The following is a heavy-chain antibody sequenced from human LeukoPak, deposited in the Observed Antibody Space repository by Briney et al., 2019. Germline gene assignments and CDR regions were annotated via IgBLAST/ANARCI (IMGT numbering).Heavy chain of an antibody. CDR2: ISSSSSYI. CDR3: ARNTIPGPEAQNYYMDV. V-gene: IGHV3-21*01. Sequence: GGFLRLSCAASGFTFSSYSMNWVRQAPGKGLEWVSSISSSSSYIYYADSVKGRFTISRDNAKNSLYLQMNSLRAEDTAVYYCARNTIPGPEAQNYYMDVWGKGTTVTVSS. D-gene: IGHD3-3*01. CDR1: GFTFSSYS. J-gene: IGHJ6*03.